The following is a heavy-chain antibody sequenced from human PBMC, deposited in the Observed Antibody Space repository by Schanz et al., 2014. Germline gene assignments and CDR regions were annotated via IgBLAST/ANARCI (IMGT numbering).Heavy chain of an antibody. CDR2: MYINSGST. V-gene: IGHV3-23*04. CDR1: GLSLSNYA. Sequence: EVQLVESGGGLVQPGGSLRLSCAASGFSASGLSLSNYAMSWVRQAPGKGLEWISSMYINSGSTQYADSVKGRFIISRDSSKNTLFLQMNSLRAEDTAVYFCARDGGRDGYNLAFDVWGQGTLVTVSS. D-gene: IGHD5-12*01. J-gene: IGHJ3*01. CDR3: ARDGGRDGYNLAFDV.